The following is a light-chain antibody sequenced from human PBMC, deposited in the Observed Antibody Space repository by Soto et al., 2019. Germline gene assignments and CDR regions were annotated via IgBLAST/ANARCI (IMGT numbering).Light chain of an antibody. Sequence: EIVLTQSPGTLSLSPGERATLSCRASQSVHNNYLAWYQQKPGQAPRLLIYGASSRAAGVPDRFSGSGSGTDFTLTISRLEPEDFAVYYWQQYGRSPPTFGQGTNLEIK. CDR3: QQYGRSPPT. CDR2: GAS. J-gene: IGKJ2*01. CDR1: QSVHNNY. V-gene: IGKV3-20*01.